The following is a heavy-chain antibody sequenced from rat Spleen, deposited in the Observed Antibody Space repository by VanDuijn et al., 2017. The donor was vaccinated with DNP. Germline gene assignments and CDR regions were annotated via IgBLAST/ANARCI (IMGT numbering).Heavy chain of an antibody. D-gene: IGHD1-11*01. CDR3: ARYTTGVDY. Sequence: EVQLQESGPGLVKPSQSLSLTCSVTGYSITNNYWGWIRKFPGNKMEWIGHISYSATTTYNPSLKSRISITRDTSKNQFFLQLNSVTTEDTATYYCARYTTGVDYWGQGVMVTVSS. J-gene: IGHJ2*01. V-gene: IGHV3-1*01. CDR1: GYSITNNY. CDR2: ISYSATT.